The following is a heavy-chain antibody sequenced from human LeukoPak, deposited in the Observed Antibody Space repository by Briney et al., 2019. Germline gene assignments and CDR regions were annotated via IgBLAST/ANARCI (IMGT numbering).Heavy chain of an antibody. V-gene: IGHV3-30*04. CDR1: GFTFSSYA. D-gene: IGHD5-18*01. CDR2: ISYDGSNK. J-gene: IGHJ4*02. Sequence: GGSLRLSCAASGFTFSSYAMHWVRQAPGKGPEWVAVISYDGSNKYYADSVKGRFTISRDNSKNTLYLQMNSLRAEDTAVYYCARDGGYSYGYFDYWGQGTLVTVSS. CDR3: ARDGGYSYGYFDY.